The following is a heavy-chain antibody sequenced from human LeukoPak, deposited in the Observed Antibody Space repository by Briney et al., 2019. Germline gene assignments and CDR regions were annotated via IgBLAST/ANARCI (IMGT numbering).Heavy chain of an antibody. CDR3: ARGPSRFGYYYYYYMDV. J-gene: IGHJ6*03. V-gene: IGHV1-46*01. Sequence: GASVKVSCKASGYTFTSYSMHWVRQAPGQGLEWMGIINPSGGSTSYAQKFQGRVTMTRDMSTSTVYMELSSLRSEDTAVYYCARGPSRFGYYYYYYMDVWGKGTTVTVSS. D-gene: IGHD3-10*01. CDR2: INPSGGST. CDR1: GYTFTSYS.